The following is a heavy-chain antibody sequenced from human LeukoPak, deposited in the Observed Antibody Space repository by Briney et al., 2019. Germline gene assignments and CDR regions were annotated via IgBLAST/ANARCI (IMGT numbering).Heavy chain of an antibody. Sequence: GRSLRLSCSASGLSFSYYVFHWVPQAPGKGLEWVALISYDGTNKYYADSVKGRFTISRDNSKNTLFLQMNSLRAEDTAVYYCARKTPRFGDYDYWGQGTLVTVSS. J-gene: IGHJ4*02. CDR3: ARKTPRFGDYDY. D-gene: IGHD2-15*01. V-gene: IGHV3-30*03. CDR1: GLSFSYYV. CDR2: ISYDGTNK.